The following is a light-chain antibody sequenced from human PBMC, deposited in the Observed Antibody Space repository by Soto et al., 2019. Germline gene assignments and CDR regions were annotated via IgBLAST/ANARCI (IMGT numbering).Light chain of an antibody. CDR3: QESYSILWGT. V-gene: IGKV1-39*01. Sequence: DIQMTQSPSSLSASVGDRVTITCRTSQSINNYLNWYQQNPGKAPKILIYGASSLQSGVPLRFSGSGSGTDFTLTISSLQPEDFATYYCQESYSILWGTCGQGTKVDIK. CDR1: QSINNY. CDR2: GAS. J-gene: IGKJ1*01.